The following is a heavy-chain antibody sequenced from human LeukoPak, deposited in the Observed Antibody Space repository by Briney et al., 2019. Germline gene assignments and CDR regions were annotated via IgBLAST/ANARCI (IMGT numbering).Heavy chain of an antibody. V-gene: IGHV3-53*01. Sequence: GGSLRLSCAASGFTVSSNYMSWVRQAPGKGLEWVSVIYSGGSTYYADSVKGRFTISRDNSKNTLYLQMDSLRAEDTAVYYCARGSVGYPTYYFDYWGQGTLVTVSS. D-gene: IGHD4-23*01. CDR1: GFTVSSNY. CDR3: ARGSVGYPTYYFDY. J-gene: IGHJ4*02. CDR2: IYSGGST.